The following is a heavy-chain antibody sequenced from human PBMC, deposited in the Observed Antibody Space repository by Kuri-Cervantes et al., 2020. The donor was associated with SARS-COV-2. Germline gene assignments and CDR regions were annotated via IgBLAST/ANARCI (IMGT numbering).Heavy chain of an antibody. D-gene: IGHD3-9*01. CDR1: GFTFSSYS. J-gene: IGHJ4*02. CDR3: ARDFPPYYDILTGHLG. V-gene: IGHV3-21*01. Sequence: GESLKISCAASGFTFSSYSMNWVRQAPGKGLEWVSSISSSSSYIYYADSVKGRFTISRDNAKNSLYLQMNSLRAEDTAVYYCARDFPPYYDILTGHLGWGQGTLVTVSS. CDR2: ISSSSSYI.